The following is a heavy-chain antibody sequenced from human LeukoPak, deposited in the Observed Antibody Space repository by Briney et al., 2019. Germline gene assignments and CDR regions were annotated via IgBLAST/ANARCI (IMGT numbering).Heavy chain of an antibody. CDR1: GYTFTSYD. Sequence: GASVKVSCKASGYTFTSYDINWVRQATGQGLEWMGWMNPNSGNTGYARKFQGRVTMTRNTSISTAYMELSSLRSEDTAVYYCARPVTSSCYSLDYWGQGTLVTVSS. D-gene: IGHD2-15*01. CDR2: MNPNSGNT. CDR3: ARPVTSSCYSLDY. V-gene: IGHV1-8*01. J-gene: IGHJ4*02.